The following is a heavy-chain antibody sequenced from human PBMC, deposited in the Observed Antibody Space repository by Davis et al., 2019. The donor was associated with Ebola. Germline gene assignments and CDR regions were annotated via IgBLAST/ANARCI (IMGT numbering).Heavy chain of an antibody. Sequence: PGGSLRLSCKGSGYSFTSYWISWVRQMPGKGLEWMGRIDPSDSYTNYSPSFQGHVTISADKSISTAYLQWSSLKASDTAMYYCASIAVAGTKNHYYYYGMDVWGQGTTVTVSS. CDR3: ASIAVAGTKNHYYYYGMDV. J-gene: IGHJ6*02. CDR2: IDPSDSYT. V-gene: IGHV5-10-1*01. D-gene: IGHD6-19*01. CDR1: GYSFTSYW.